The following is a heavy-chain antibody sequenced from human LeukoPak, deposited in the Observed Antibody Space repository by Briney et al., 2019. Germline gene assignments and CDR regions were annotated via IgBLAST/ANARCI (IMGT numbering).Heavy chain of an antibody. CDR1: GFTVSSDY. CDR3: AELGITMIGGV. J-gene: IGHJ6*04. Sequence: GGSLRLSCAASGFTVSSDYLTWVRQAPGKGLEWVSYISSSGSTIYYADSVKGRFTISRDNAKNSLYLQMNSLRAEDTAVYYCAELGITMIGGVWGKGTTVTISS. D-gene: IGHD3-10*02. CDR2: ISSSGSTI. V-gene: IGHV3-11*04.